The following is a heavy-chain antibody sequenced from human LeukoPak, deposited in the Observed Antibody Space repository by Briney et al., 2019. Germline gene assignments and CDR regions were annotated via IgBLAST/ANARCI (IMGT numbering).Heavy chain of an antibody. Sequence: PSETLSLTCAVYGGSFSGYYWTWIRQPPGKGLEWIGEINHRGTTHSNPSLKSRVIMTIDTSKKQFSLRLSSVTAADTAVYYCARVNFGTYSSSWYKGGYYYFYMDVWGTRTTVTVS. V-gene: IGHV4-34*01. J-gene: IGHJ6*03. CDR2: INHRGTT. D-gene: IGHD6-13*01. CDR3: ARVNFGTYSSSWYKGGYYYFYMDV. CDR1: GGSFSGYY.